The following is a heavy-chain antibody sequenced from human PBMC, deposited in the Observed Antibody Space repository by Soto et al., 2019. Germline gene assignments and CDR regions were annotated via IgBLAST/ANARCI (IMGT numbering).Heavy chain of an antibody. J-gene: IGHJ5*01. Sequence: GTSVKLSCEACGDRFTSYGISWVRQAPKQGLEWMGWISAYNGNTNYAQKLQGRVTMTTDTSTSTAYMELRSLRSDDTAMYYCAKARCYTTDCYVPDSWGQGTLVTVSS. V-gene: IGHV1-18*01. CDR1: GDRFTSYG. CDR2: ISAYNGNT. CDR3: AKARCYTTDCYVPDS. D-gene: IGHD3-16*02.